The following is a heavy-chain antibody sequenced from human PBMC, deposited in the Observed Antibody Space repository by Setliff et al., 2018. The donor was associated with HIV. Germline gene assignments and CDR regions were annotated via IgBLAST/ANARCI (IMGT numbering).Heavy chain of an antibody. J-gene: IGHJ5*02. CDR2: IYNGGAS. CDR1: GDSIISGSYY. Sequence: SETLSLTCIVTGDSIISGSYYWAWIRQPPGKGLERIGTIYNGGASHYNPSLKSRVIIFLDPSKNQFSLELTSVTAADTAVYYCAREAPSEPTRYYNFWSGYPDWFDPWGPGTLVTVSS. V-gene: IGHV4-39*07. CDR3: AREAPSEPTRYYNFWSGYPDWFDP. D-gene: IGHD3-3*01.